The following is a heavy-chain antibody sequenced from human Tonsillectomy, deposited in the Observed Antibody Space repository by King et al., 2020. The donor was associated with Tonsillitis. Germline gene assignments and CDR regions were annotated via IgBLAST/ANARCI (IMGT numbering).Heavy chain of an antibody. V-gene: IGHV3-21*01. CDR3: ARVEVGATVDWFYP. Sequence: QLVQSGGGLVKPGGSLRLSCAASGFTFSSYSMNWVRQAPGKGLEWVSSISSSSSYIFYADSVKGRFPISRVNAKNALYLQMNSLRAEDTAVDYCARVEVGATVDWFYPWGQGTLVTVSS. D-gene: IGHD1-26*01. J-gene: IGHJ5*02. CDR2: ISSSSSYI. CDR1: GFTFSSYS.